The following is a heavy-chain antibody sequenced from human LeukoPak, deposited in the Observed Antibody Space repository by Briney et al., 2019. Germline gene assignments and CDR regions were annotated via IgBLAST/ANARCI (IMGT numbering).Heavy chain of an antibody. CDR1: GGTFSSYA. V-gene: IGHV1-69*04. CDR2: IIPILGIA. D-gene: IGHD3-9*01. J-gene: IGHJ4*02. CDR3: ARRSLDILTGPEKYYFDY. Sequence: SVKVSCKASGGTFSSYAISWVRQAPGQGLEWMGRIIPILGIANYAQKFQGRVTITADKSTSTAYMELSSLRSEDTAVYYCARRSLDILTGPEKYYFDYWGQGTLVTVSS.